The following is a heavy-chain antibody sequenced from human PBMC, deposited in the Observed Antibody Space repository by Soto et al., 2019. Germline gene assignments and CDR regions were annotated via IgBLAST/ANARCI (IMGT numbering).Heavy chain of an antibody. D-gene: IGHD3-3*01. Sequence: SLRLSCAASGFTFSSYGMHWVRQAPGKGLEWVAVISYDGSNKYYADSVKGRFTISRDNSKNTLYLQMNSLRAEDTAVYYCARDATDDFWSGSNNWFDPWGQGTLVTVSS. CDR1: GFTFSSYG. CDR3: ARDATDDFWSGSNNWFDP. CDR2: ISYDGSNK. V-gene: IGHV3-30*03. J-gene: IGHJ5*02.